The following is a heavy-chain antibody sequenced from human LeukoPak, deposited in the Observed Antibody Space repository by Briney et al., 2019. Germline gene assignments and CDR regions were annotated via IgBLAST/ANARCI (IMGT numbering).Heavy chain of an antibody. CDR3: ARGSSSDWPLEY. Sequence: GASVKVSCKASGYTFINYAIHWVRQAPGQRLEWMGWINAYNGDTEYSQKLQGRVTITKDTSASTAYMDLSTLRPEDTAVYYCARGSSSDWPLEYWGRGILVTVSS. CDR2: INAYNGDT. D-gene: IGHD6-19*01. CDR1: GYTFINYA. V-gene: IGHV1-3*01. J-gene: IGHJ4*02.